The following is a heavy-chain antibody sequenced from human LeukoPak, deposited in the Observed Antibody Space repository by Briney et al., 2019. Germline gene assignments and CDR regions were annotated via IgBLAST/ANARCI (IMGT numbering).Heavy chain of an antibody. J-gene: IGHJ6*03. Sequence: SQTLSLTCTVSGDSISSGAYYWTWIRQPAGKGLEWIGRIYTSGSTNYNPSLKSRVTISVDMSKNQFSLKLTSVTAADTAVYYCARGTRLTVTNGYYYYIDVWAKGTTVTVAS. V-gene: IGHV4-61*02. CDR1: GDSISSGAYY. CDR2: IYTSGST. CDR3: ARGTRLTVTNGYYYYIDV. D-gene: IGHD4-11*01.